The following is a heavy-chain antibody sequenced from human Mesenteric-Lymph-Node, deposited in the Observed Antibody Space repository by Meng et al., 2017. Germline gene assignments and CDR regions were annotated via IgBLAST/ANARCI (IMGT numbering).Heavy chain of an antibody. J-gene: IGHJ6*02. CDR3: ARDRGLRYFDWLSRTQHPLKEKHDYYYGMDV. D-gene: IGHD3-9*01. Sequence: ASVKVSCKASGYTFTGYYMHWVRQPPAQGLEWMGWINPNSGGTNYAQKFQGRVTMTRDTSISTAYMALSRLRSDDTAVYYCARDRGLRYFDWLSRTQHPLKEKHDYYYGMDVWGQGTTVTVSS. CDR2: INPNSGGT. CDR1: GYTFTGYY. V-gene: IGHV1-2*02.